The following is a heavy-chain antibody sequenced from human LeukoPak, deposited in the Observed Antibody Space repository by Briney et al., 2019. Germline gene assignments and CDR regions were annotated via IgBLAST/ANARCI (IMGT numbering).Heavy chain of an antibody. CDR3: ARDREGSSSWDY. D-gene: IGHD6-13*01. CDR1: GFTVRSNY. J-gene: IGHJ4*02. CDR2: IYSGGNT. Sequence: PGGSLRLSCAASGFTVRSNYMSRVRQAPGKGLEWVSVIYSGGNTYYADSVKGRFTISRDNSKNTLFLQMNSLRAEDTAVYYCARDREGSSSWDYWGQGTLVTVSS. V-gene: IGHV3-53*01.